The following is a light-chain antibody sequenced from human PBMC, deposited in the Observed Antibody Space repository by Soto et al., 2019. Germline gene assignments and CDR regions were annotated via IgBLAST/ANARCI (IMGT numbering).Light chain of an antibody. CDR1: QSVANN. J-gene: IGKJ1*01. Sequence: EIVMTQSPATLSVSPGDRVTLSCRASQSVANNLAWYQQRPGQGPRLLIYGVSARAAGIPARISGSGSGTEFTLTISSLQSEDFALYYCQQYNNRPPWTFGQGTKVEIK. CDR3: QQYNNRPPWT. V-gene: IGKV3-15*01. CDR2: GVS.